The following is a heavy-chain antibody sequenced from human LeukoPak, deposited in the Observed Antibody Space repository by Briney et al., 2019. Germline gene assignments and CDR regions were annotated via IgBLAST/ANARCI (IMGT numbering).Heavy chain of an antibody. CDR3: ARARDGYD. CDR2: MNPNSGNT. D-gene: IGHD5-24*01. J-gene: IGHJ4*02. CDR1: GYTFTSYD. Sequence: ASVRVSCKASGYTFTSYDINWVRQAPGQGLEWMGWMNPNSGNTGYAQRFQGRVTMTRATSISTAYMELISLTSEDTAVYYCARARDGYDWGQGTLVTVSS. V-gene: IGHV1-8*01.